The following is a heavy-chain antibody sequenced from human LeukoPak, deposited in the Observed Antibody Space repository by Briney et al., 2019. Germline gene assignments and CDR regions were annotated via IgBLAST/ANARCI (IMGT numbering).Heavy chain of an antibody. D-gene: IGHD3-10*01. CDR2: IIPLFNTA. V-gene: IGHV1-69*13. Sequence: ASVKVSCKASGGTFSGYAISWVRQAPGQGLEWMGRIIPLFNTANYAQKFQGRVTITADESTGTAYMELSRLRSDDTAVYFCARGSGGSESSLWRPSKDYYYGMGVWGQGTTVTVSS. J-gene: IGHJ6*02. CDR3: ARGSGGSESSLWRPSKDYYYGMGV. CDR1: GGTFSGYA.